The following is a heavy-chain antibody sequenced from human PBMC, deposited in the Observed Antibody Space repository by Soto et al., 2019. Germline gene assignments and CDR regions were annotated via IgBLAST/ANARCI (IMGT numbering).Heavy chain of an antibody. J-gene: IGHJ6*02. Sequence: SGTLSLTCTVSGGSINTYYWNWIRQPAGKGLEWIGRIYSGGATSYSPSLKSRATMSVDTSKSQFSLKLSSVTAADTAVYYCARVPQRGYSLYSGILDVWGQGSTVTVSS. CDR2: IYSGGAT. V-gene: IGHV4-4*07. CDR3: ARVPQRGYSLYSGILDV. CDR1: GGSINTYY. D-gene: IGHD5-18*01.